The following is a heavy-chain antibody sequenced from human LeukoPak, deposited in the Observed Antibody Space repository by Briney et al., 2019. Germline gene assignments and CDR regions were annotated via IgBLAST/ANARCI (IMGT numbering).Heavy chain of an antibody. CDR3: VRVPDYDVFA. CDR2: ISSNGGST. V-gene: IGHV3-64D*06. CDR1: GFTFSSYS. Sequence: GGPLRLSCSASGFTFSSYSMHWVRQAPGKGLEYVAVISSNGGSTYYADSVKGRFTISRDNSKNTLYLQMSGLRPEGTAIYCCVRVPDYDVFAWGQGTLVTVSS. D-gene: IGHD3-3*01. J-gene: IGHJ5*02.